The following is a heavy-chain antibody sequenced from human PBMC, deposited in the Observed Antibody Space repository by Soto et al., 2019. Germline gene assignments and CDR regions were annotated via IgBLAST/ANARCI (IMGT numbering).Heavy chain of an antibody. J-gene: IGHJ6*03. CDR1: GGSISPYY. D-gene: IGHD6-13*01. CDR2: VYYSGNT. Sequence: QVQLQESGPGLVKPSETLSLTCTVSGGSISPYYWSWIRQPPGKGLEWIGYVYYSGNTNYNPSLESPVTISVDTSRNRFSLNLTSATAADTAVYYCARKGAAASYAHYYMDVWGRGTAFTVSS. CDR3: ARKGAAASYAHYYMDV. V-gene: IGHV4-59*01.